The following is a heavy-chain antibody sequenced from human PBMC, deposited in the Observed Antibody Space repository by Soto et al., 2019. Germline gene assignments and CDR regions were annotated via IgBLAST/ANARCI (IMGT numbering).Heavy chain of an antibody. CDR2: ISYDGSNK. J-gene: IGHJ6*02. CDR1: GFTFSSYG. Sequence: GGALRLSCAASGFTFSSYGMHWVRQAPGKGLEWVAVISYDGSNKYYADSVKGRFTISRDNSKNTLYLQMNSLRAEDTAVYYCAKDLGDFWSGYYYYYYGMDVWGQGTTVTVSS. D-gene: IGHD3-3*01. CDR3: AKDLGDFWSGYYYYYYGMDV. V-gene: IGHV3-30*18.